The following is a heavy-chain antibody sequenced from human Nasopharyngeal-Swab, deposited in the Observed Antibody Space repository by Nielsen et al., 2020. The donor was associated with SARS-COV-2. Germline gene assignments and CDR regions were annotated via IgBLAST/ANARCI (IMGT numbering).Heavy chain of an antibody. V-gene: IGHV4-30-2*06. CDR1: GGSISSADYP. D-gene: IGHD3-10*01. Sequence: LRLSCVVSGGSISSADYPWNWIRQSPGRGLEWIGNIYHSGSTSYNPSLKSRVTISVDRSKSHFSLKMTSVTAADTAVYFCARGKDFGEYYFDYWGQGTLVTVSS. CDR2: IYHSGST. J-gene: IGHJ4*02. CDR3: ARGKDFGEYYFDY.